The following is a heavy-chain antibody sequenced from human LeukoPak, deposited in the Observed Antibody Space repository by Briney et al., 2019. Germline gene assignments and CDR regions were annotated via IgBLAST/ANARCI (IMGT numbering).Heavy chain of an antibody. D-gene: IGHD5-18*01. CDR2: IYCNGST. CDR3: ARQTRYGYGRREPYYYYGMDV. CDR1: GGSISSYY. Sequence: SETLSLTCTVSGGSISSYYWSWIRQPPGKGLEWIGYIYCNGSTNYNPSLKSRVTISVDTSKNQFSLKLSSVTAADTAVYYCARQTRYGYGRREPYYYYGMDVWGQGTTVTVSS. J-gene: IGHJ6*02. V-gene: IGHV4-59*08.